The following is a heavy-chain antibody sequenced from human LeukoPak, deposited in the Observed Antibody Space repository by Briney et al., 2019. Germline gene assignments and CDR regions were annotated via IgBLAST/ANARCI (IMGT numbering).Heavy chain of an antibody. CDR3: ARDLGAHAFDI. CDR2: IRDKVHSYTT. J-gene: IGHJ3*02. CDR1: GFTFSDYY. V-gene: IGHV3-72*01. Sequence: GGSLRPSCAASGFTFSDYYMDWVRQAPGKGLEWVGRIRDKVHSYTTEYAASVQGRFTISRDDSKNSLYLQMNSLKTEDTAVYYCARDLGAHAFDIWGQGTMVTVSS.